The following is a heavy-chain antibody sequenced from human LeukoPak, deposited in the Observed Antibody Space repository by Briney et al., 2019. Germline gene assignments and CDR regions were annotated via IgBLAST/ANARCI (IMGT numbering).Heavy chain of an antibody. Sequence: GGSLRLSCAASGFTFSSYWMSWVRQAPGKGLEWVANIKQDGSEKYYVDSVKGRFTISRDNAKNSLYLQMNSLRAEDTAVYYCGRAPPYYDILTGFCYFDYGGQGTLVTVSS. V-gene: IGHV3-7*01. CDR1: GFTFSSYW. CDR3: GRAPPYYDILTGFCYFDY. D-gene: IGHD3-9*01. CDR2: IKQDGSEK. J-gene: IGHJ4*02.